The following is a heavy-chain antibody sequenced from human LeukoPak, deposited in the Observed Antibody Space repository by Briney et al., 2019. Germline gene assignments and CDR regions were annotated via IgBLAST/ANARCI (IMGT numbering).Heavy chain of an antibody. Sequence: GASVTVSFKSSVYTFTTYGISWVRQAPGQGLEWMGWINTYNGNANSAQKFQDRVTMTRDTSTSTAYMDLRRLRSDDTAVYYCARDCNSGNCYSDSWGQGTLVTVSS. CDR2: INTYNGNA. V-gene: IGHV1-18*01. CDR3: ARDCNSGNCYSDS. CDR1: VYTFTTYG. J-gene: IGHJ4*02. D-gene: IGHD2/OR15-2a*01.